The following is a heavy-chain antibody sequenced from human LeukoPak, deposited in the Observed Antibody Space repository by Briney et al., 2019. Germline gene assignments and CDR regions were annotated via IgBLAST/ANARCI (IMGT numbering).Heavy chain of an antibody. Sequence: SETLSLTCTVSGGSISNYYWSWIRQPPGKGLEWIGEINHSGSTNYNPSLKSRVTISVDTSKNQFSLKLGSVTAADTAVYYCARHGPVLLWFGDHKGWFDPWGQGTLVTVSS. J-gene: IGHJ5*02. CDR3: ARHGPVLLWFGDHKGWFDP. D-gene: IGHD3-10*01. V-gene: IGHV4-34*01. CDR2: INHSGST. CDR1: GGSISNYY.